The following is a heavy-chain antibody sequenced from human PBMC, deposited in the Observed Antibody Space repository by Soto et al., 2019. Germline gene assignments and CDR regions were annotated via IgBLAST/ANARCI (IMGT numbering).Heavy chain of an antibody. Sequence: QIALKESGPTLVKPTQTLTLTCTFSGISRTTSGEGVGWVRQPPGKGLAWVALVYGDGDKRYLTSLKSRLTITKDTSQNQVVLTMTNMDPVETGTYFSAHNIAGDYDYGVDFWGQGTKVTVSS. CDR1: GISRTTSGEG. CDR2: VYGDGDK. D-gene: IGHD5-12*01. CDR3: AHNIAGDYDYGVDF. V-gene: IGHV2-5*02. J-gene: IGHJ3*01.